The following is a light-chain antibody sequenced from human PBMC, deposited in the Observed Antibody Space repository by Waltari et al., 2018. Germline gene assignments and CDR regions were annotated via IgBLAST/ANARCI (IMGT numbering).Light chain of an antibody. Sequence: EIVMTQSPATLSLSPGERATLSCRASQSVSSYLAWYQQKPGQAPRLLIYGASTRATDIPARFSGSGSGTEFTLIISSLQSEDFALYYCQQYNNWPRTFGQGTKLEIK. J-gene: IGKJ2*01. CDR3: QQYNNWPRT. V-gene: IGKV3-15*01. CDR1: QSVSSY. CDR2: GAS.